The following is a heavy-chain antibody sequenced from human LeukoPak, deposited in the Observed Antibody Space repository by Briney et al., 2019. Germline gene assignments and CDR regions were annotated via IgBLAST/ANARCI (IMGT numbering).Heavy chain of an antibody. Sequence: GGSPRLSCTTSGFTFRSFGMHWVRQAPGKGLQWVAFIQFDGLNQQYADSVKGRFTISRDDSKSTLHVQMNSLRPEDTAVYYCARNWYSAFAYWGQGILVTVSS. CDR1: GFTFRSFG. CDR3: ARNWYSAFAY. CDR2: IQFDGLNQ. V-gene: IGHV3-30*02. J-gene: IGHJ4*02. D-gene: IGHD2-15*01.